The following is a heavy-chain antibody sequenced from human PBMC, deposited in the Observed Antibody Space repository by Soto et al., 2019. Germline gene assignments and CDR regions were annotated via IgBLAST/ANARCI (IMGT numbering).Heavy chain of an antibody. CDR3: ARVPFITIVGVVILTPSYYYYGMDV. D-gene: IGHD3-3*01. CDR2: INHSGST. V-gene: IGHV4-34*01. J-gene: IGHJ6*02. CDR1: GGSFSGYY. Sequence: ETLSLTCAVYGGSFSGYYWSWIRQPPGKGLEWIGEINHSGSTNYNPSLKSRVTISVDTSKNQFSLKLSSVTAADTAVYYCARVPFITIVGVVILTPSYYYYGMDVWGQGNTGT.